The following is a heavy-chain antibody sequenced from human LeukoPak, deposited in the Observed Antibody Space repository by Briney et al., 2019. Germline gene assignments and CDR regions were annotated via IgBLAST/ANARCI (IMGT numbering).Heavy chain of an antibody. J-gene: IGHJ4*02. V-gene: IGHV3-23*01. D-gene: IGHD3-9*01. CDR3: AKNPRLLILTGYSKYYFDY. CDR2: ISGSGGST. Sequence: PGGSLRLSCAASGFTFSSYGMSWVRQAPGKGLEWVSAISGSGGSTYYADSVKGRFTISRDNSKNTLYLQMNSLRAEDTAVYYCAKNPRLLILTGYSKYYFDYWGQGTLVTVSS. CDR1: GFTFSSYG.